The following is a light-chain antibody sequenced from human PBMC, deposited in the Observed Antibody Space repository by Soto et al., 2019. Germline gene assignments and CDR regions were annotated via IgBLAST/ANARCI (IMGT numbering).Light chain of an antibody. CDR2: GAS. Sequence: EIVMPQSPKPLSVSPGERSTLSCMASQSVSSSYLAWYQQKPGQAPRLLIYGASSRATGIPDRFSGSGSGTDFTLTISSLEPEDFAVYYCQQRSIWITFGQGTRLEIK. CDR1: QSVSSSY. J-gene: IGKJ5*01. CDR3: QQRSIWIT. V-gene: IGKV3D-20*02.